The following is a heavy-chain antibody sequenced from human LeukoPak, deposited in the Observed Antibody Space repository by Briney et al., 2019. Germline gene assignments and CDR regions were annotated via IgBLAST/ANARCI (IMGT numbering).Heavy chain of an antibody. CDR3: ARVSTGSSGTFDY. J-gene: IGHJ4*02. Sequence: PGGSLRLSCAASGFTFSDYYMFWIRQAPGKGLEWVSFISSGGSTKYYADSVKGRFTIPRDNAKNSLFLQMNSLRAEDTAVYYCARVSTGSSGTFDYWGQGTLVTVSS. V-gene: IGHV3-11*01. CDR1: GFTFSDYY. D-gene: IGHD3-22*01. CDR2: ISSGGSTK.